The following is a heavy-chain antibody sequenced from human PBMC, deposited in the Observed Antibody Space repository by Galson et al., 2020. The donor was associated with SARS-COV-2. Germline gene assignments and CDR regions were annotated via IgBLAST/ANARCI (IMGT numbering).Heavy chain of an antibody. J-gene: IGHJ6*02. Sequence: ETSETLSPTCTVSGGSISSSSYYCVWIRQPPGKGLEWIGSIYYGGSTHYNPSLKSRVTISVDTSKNQFSLKVTSVTAADTAVYYCARPIPARRGYYGMDVWGQGTTVTVSS. CDR3: ARPIPARRGYYGMDV. CDR1: GGSISSSSYY. D-gene: IGHD6-13*01. CDR2: IYYGGST. V-gene: IGHV4-39*01.